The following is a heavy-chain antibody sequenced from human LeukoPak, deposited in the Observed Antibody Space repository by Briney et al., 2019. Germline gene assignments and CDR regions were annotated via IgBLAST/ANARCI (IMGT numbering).Heavy chain of an antibody. J-gene: IGHJ4*02. CDR2: ISYDGSNK. CDR1: GFTFSSYG. D-gene: IGHD2-21*01. Sequence: PGGSLRLTCAASGFTFSSYGMHWVRQAPGKGLEWVAVISYDGSNKYYADSVKGRFTISRDNSKNTLYLQMNSLRAEDTAVYYCARALVFPNPLFDYWGQGTLVTVSS. CDR3: ARALVFPNPLFDY. V-gene: IGHV3-30*03.